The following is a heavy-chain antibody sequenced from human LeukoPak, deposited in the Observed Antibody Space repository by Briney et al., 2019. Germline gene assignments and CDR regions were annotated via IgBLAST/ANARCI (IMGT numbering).Heavy chain of an antibody. Sequence: PGGSLRLSCAASGFTFSSYGMHWVRQAPGKGLEWVAFISYDGSNKYYADSVKGRFTISRDNSKNTLYLQMNSLRAEDTAVYYCAKDSRGYGELNWFGPWGQGTLVTVSS. CDR2: ISYDGSNK. D-gene: IGHD4-17*01. CDR1: GFTFSSYG. CDR3: AKDSRGYGELNWFGP. J-gene: IGHJ5*02. V-gene: IGHV3-30*18.